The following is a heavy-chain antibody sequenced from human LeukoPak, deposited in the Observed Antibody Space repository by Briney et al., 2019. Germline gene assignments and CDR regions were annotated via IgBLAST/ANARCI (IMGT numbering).Heavy chain of an antibody. CDR1: GFTFSNYA. J-gene: IGHJ4*02. V-gene: IGHV3-23*01. CDR2: ISGSGDNT. D-gene: IGHD3-22*01. Sequence: PGGSLRLSCAASGFTFSNYAMSWVRQAPGKGLEWVSGISGSGDNTYYADSVKGRFTISRDNSKNTLYVQVNSLGTEDTAAYYCAKGSYYDSSGSFYFDYWGRRTLVTVSS. CDR3: AKGSYYDSSGSFYFDY.